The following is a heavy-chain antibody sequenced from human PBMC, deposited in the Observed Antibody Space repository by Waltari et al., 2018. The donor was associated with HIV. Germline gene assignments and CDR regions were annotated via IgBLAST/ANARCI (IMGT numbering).Heavy chain of an antibody. CDR1: GGSISSGSYY. Sequence: QVQLQESGPGLVKPSQTLSLTCTVSGGSISSGSYYWSWIRQPAGKGLEWIGRIYTSGSTNYNPSLKSRVTISVDTSKNQFSLKLSSVTAADTAVYYCARGGGYNPGYFDLWGRGSLVTVSS. V-gene: IGHV4-61*02. CDR3: ARGGGYNPGYFDL. CDR2: IYTSGST. J-gene: IGHJ2*01. D-gene: IGHD2-15*01.